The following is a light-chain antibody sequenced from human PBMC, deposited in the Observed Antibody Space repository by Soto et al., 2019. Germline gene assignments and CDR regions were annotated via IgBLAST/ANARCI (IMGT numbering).Light chain of an antibody. J-gene: IGKJ1*01. Sequence: PGERVTLSCRASQSVSSSYLTWYQQKPGQAPRLLIYGASTRATSIPARFSGSGSGTDFTLTISSLQPEDFAVYYCQQAYILPGTFGQGTK. V-gene: IGKV3D-7*01. CDR2: GAS. CDR3: QQAYILPGT. CDR1: QSVSSSY.